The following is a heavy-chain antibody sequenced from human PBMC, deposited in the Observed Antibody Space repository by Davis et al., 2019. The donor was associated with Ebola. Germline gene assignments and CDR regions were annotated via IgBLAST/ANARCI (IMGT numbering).Heavy chain of an antibody. V-gene: IGHV4-39*07. CDR1: GGSISSSSYY. CDR3: AREPLGAFYMDV. CDR2: IYYSGST. Sequence: PSETLSLTCTVSGGSISSSSYYWGWIRQPPGQGLEWIGSIYYSGSTFYNPSLKSRVTISVDTSKNQFSLKLSSVAAADTAVYYCAREPLGAFYMDVWGKGTTVTVSS. J-gene: IGHJ6*03. D-gene: IGHD3-16*01.